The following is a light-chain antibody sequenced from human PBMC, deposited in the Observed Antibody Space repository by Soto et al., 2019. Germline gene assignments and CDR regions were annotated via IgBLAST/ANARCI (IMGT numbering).Light chain of an antibody. CDR3: QQDYKFLT. Sequence: PGERVTLSCRASQSVNSTYLTWYRQKPGQAPGLLICGASTRATGIPARFSGSGSGTDFALTISSLQPEDFAVYYCQQDYKFLTFGGGTKVAIK. CDR2: GAS. V-gene: IGKV3D-7*01. CDR1: QSVNSTY. J-gene: IGKJ4*01.